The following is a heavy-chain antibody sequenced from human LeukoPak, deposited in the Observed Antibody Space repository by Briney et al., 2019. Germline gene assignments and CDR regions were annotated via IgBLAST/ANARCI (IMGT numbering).Heavy chain of an antibody. CDR3: ARGSEDSSSWGSYGMDV. Sequence: PGGSLRLSCAASGFSFSSYAMSWVRHVPGKGLEWVSSICGNGRCTYYADSVKGRFTISRDNSKNTLYLQMNSLRAEDTAVYYCARGSEDSSSWGSYGMDVWGQGTTVTVSS. J-gene: IGHJ6*02. D-gene: IGHD6-13*01. V-gene: IGHV3-23*01. CDR2: ICGNGRCT. CDR1: GFSFSSYA.